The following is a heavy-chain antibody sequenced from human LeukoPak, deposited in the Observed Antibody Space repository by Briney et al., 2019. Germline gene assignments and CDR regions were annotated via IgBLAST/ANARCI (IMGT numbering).Heavy chain of an antibody. CDR2: IRSKTNNYAT. CDR3: TRPSGYSSGWYAAGFDP. J-gene: IGHJ5*02. D-gene: IGHD6-19*01. V-gene: IGHV3-73*01. CDR1: GFTFSGST. Sequence: GGSLRLPCAASGFTFSGSTMHWVRQASGKGLEWVGRIRSKTNNYATAYAASVKGRFTISRDDSKNTAYLQMNSLKTEDTAVYYCTRPSGYSSGWYAAGFDPWGQGTLVTVSS.